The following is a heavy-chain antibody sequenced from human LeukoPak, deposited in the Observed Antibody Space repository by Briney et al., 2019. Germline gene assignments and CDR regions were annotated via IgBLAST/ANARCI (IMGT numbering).Heavy chain of an antibody. CDR1: GYXFTTYW. CDR3: ATYAGSPSGYFDY. CDR2: IYPGDSDT. V-gene: IGHV5-51*01. Sequence: GESLKISCNGSGYXFTTYWICWVRQMPGKGLEWMGIIYPGDSDTRYSPSFQGQVTISADKSISTAYLQWSSLKASDTAMYYCATYAGSPSGYFDYWAQGTLVTVSS. D-gene: IGHD1-26*01. J-gene: IGHJ4*02.